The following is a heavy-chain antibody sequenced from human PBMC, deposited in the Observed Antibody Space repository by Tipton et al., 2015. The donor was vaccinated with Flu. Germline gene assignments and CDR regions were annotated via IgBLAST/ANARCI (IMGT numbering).Heavy chain of an antibody. CDR1: GGSISSYY. CDR3: ARVRDYYDSSGYLLNWFDP. V-gene: IGHV4-4*07. J-gene: IGHJ5*02. Sequence: TLSLTCTVSGGSISSYYWSWIRQPAGKGLEWIGRIYTSGSTNYNPSLKSRVTMSVDTSKNQFSLKLSSVTAADTAVYYCARVRDYYDSSGYLLNWFDPWGQGTLVTVSS. D-gene: IGHD3-22*01. CDR2: IYTSGST.